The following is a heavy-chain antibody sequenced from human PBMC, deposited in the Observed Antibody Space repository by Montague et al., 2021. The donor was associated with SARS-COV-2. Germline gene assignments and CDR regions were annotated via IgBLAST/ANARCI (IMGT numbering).Heavy chain of an antibody. J-gene: IGHJ3*02. V-gene: IGHV3-33*08. CDR1: GFPFSSYA. D-gene: IGHD4-17*01. CDR2: IWYDGSNK. Sequence: SRSLSLSASGFPFSSYAMSWVRQAPGKGLEWAAVIWYDGSNKYYADSVKGRFTISRNNSKNTLYLQMNSLRAEDTAVYYCARESGFGDHGNAFDIWGQGTMVTVSS. CDR3: ARESGFGDHGNAFDI.